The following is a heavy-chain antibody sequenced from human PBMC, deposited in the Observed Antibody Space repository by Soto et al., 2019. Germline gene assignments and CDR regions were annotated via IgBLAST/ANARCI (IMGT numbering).Heavy chain of an antibody. CDR2: IIPTFGTA. CDR3: ASLIGSYHYYYYGMDV. D-gene: IGHD1-26*01. CDR1: GGTFSSYA. J-gene: IGHJ6*02. Sequence: SVKVSCKASGGTFSSYAISWVRQAPGQGLEWMGGIIPTFGTANYAQKFQGRVTITADKSTSTAYMELSSLRSEDTAVYYCASLIGSYHYYYYGMDVWGQGTTVTVSS. V-gene: IGHV1-69*06.